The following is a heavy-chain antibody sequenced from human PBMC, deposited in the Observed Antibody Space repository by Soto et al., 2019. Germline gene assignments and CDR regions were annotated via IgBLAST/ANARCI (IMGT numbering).Heavy chain of an antibody. CDR3: AREPKESFYFDY. CDR2: IRASAINT. Sequence: VSVTVSCKASGYTFLNYNIQWFRPAPAPGLEWLGIIRASAINTGYAQGFQGRLTVTRDTSTGTANMELASLTSEDTAGYYCAREPKESFYFDYWGQGTLVTVSS. J-gene: IGHJ4*02. CDR1: GYTFLNYN. D-gene: IGHD3-10*01. V-gene: IGHV1-46*01.